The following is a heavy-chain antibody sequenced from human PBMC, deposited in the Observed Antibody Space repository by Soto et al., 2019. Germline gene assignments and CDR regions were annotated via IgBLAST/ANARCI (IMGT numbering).Heavy chain of an antibody. CDR1: GESFSGYY. CDR3: ARRRRGITMVRGTCAMDV. V-gene: IGHV4-34*01. D-gene: IGHD3-10*01. Sequence: QVQLQQWGAGLLKPSETLSLGCAVYGESFSGYYWYWIRQPPGRGLEWIGEITDSGRANYTPSRAGRVTISVDTSKKQFSLRLNTVTAADAAVFYCARRRRGITMVRGTCAMDVWGQGTTVTVSS. CDR2: ITDSGRA. J-gene: IGHJ6*02.